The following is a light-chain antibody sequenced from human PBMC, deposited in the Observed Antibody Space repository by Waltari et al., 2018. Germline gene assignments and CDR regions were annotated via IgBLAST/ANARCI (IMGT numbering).Light chain of an antibody. Sequence: EIVLTQSPATLSLSPGERATLSCRARQSVDSYLAWYKQKPGQASRLLIYDTSNRATSIPARFSGSGSATDFSLTISSLEPDDFAVYYCQQRSNWPPITFGQGTRLEIK. CDR1: QSVDSY. V-gene: IGKV3-11*01. CDR2: DTS. J-gene: IGKJ5*01. CDR3: QQRSNWPPIT.